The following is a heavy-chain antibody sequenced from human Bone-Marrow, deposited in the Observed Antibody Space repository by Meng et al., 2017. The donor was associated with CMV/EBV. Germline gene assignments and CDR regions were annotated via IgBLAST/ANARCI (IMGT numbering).Heavy chain of an antibody. CDR3: ARSEWGSSWYMGFDAFDI. J-gene: IGHJ3*02. CDR2: IYYSGST. V-gene: IGHV4-59*01. D-gene: IGHD6-13*01. Sequence: SETLSLTCTVSGGSISSYYWSWIRQPPGKGLEWIGYIYYSGSTNYNPSLKSRVTISVDTSKNQFSLKLNSVTATDTAVYYCARSEWGSSWYMGFDAFDICGQGTMVAASS. CDR1: GGSISSYY.